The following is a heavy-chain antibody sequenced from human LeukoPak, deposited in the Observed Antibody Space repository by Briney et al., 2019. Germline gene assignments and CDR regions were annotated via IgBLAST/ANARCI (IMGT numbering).Heavy chain of an antibody. J-gene: IGHJ4*02. CDR1: GFTFSSYA. D-gene: IGHD6-19*01. V-gene: IGHV3-23*01. Sequence: PGGSLRLSCAASGFTFSSYAMSWVRQAPGKGLEWVSAISGSGGSTYYADSVKGRFTISRDNSKNTLYLQMNSLRAEDTAVYYCAKGREVSRYSSGLNFDYWGQGTLVTVSS. CDR3: AKGREVSRYSSGLNFDY. CDR2: ISGSGGST.